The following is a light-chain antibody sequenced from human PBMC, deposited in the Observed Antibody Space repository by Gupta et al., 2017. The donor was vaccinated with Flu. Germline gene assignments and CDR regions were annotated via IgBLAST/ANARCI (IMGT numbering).Light chain of an antibody. J-gene: IGKJ1*01. CDR3: MQGSRWPWA. Sequence: DVVMTQSPLSLPVTLGQPASISCRSSQSLVYSDGNTYLHWFQQRPGQSPRRLIYQVSHRESGVPDRFSGSGSGTDFTLKISRVEAVDVGVYYCMQGSRWPWAFGQGTKVEIK. CDR2: QVS. V-gene: IGKV2-30*01. CDR1: QSLVYSDGNTY.